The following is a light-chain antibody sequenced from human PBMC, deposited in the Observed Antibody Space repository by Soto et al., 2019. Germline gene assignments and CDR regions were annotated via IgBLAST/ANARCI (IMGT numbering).Light chain of an antibody. J-gene: IGLJ2*01. CDR1: SSNIGSNT. CDR3: AAWDVSLNVVA. V-gene: IGLV1-44*01. CDR2: SDN. Sequence: QSVLTQPPSASGTPGQRVTISCSGSSSNIGSNTVNWYQQLPGTAPKLLIYSDNQRPSGVPDRFSGSKSGTSASLAISGLQSEDEADYYCAAWDVSLNVVAFGGGTQLTVL.